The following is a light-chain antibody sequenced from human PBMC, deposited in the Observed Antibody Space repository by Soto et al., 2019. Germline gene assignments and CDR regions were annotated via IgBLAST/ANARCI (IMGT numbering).Light chain of an antibody. CDR2: EVN. J-gene: IGLJ1*01. Sequence: QSALAQPASVSGSPGQSITISCTGSTSDIGSAKYVSWYQQHPGKAPKVMIYEVNNRRSGVSNRFSGSKSGNTASLTISGLQDEEEADYYCSSHSSSSTDYVFGTGTKLTVL. CDR1: TSDIGSAKY. CDR3: SSHSSSSTDYV. V-gene: IGLV2-14*01.